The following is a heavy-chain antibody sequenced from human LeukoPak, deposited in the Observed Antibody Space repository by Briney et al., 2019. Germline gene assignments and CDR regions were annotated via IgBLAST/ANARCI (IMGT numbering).Heavy chain of an antibody. Sequence: SETLPLTCTVSGGSTSSGGYYWSWIRQHPGKGLEWIVYIYYSGSTYYNPSLKSRITISVDTSKNQFSLKLSSVTAADTAVYYCARGVRRYCSSTSCYTTGFDPWGQGTLVTVSS. J-gene: IGHJ5*02. CDR3: ARGVRRYCSSTSCYTTGFDP. CDR1: GGSTSSGGYY. CDR2: IYYSGST. D-gene: IGHD2-2*02. V-gene: IGHV4-31*03.